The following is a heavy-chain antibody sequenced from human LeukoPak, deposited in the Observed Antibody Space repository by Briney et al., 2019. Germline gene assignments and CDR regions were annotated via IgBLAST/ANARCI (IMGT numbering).Heavy chain of an antibody. CDR3: AKVQILLWFGELSGAWFDP. Sequence: GGSLRLSCAASGFTVSSNYMSWVRQAPGKGLEWVSAISGSGGSTYYADSVKGRFTISRDNSKNTLYLQMNSLRAEDTAVYYCAKVQILLWFGELSGAWFDPWGQGTLVTVSS. CDR2: ISGSGGST. CDR1: GFTVSSNY. V-gene: IGHV3-23*01. D-gene: IGHD3-10*01. J-gene: IGHJ5*02.